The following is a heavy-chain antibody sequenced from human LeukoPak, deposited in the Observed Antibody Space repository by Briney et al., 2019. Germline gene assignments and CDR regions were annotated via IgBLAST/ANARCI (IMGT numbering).Heavy chain of an antibody. D-gene: IGHD1-26*01. CDR3: ARQGADGAFDI. CDR2: IYYSGST. Sequence: SETLSLTCAVYGGSFSGYYWSWIRQPPGKGLEWIGYIYYSGSTNYNPSLKSRVTISVDTSKNQFSLKLSSVTAADTAVYYCARQGADGAFDIWGQGTMVTVSS. J-gene: IGHJ3*02. V-gene: IGHV4-59*08. CDR1: GGSFSGYY.